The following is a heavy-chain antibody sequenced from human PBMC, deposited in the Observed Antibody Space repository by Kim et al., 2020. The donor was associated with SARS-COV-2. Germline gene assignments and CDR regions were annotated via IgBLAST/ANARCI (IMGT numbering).Heavy chain of an antibody. D-gene: IGHD6-19*01. CDR1: GYTLTELS. CDR2: FDPEDGET. J-gene: IGHJ3*02. V-gene: IGHV1-24*01. CDR3: ATIRADSSGWYLSFDI. Sequence: ASVKVSCKVSGYTLTELSMHWVRQAPGKGLEWMGGFDPEDGETIYAQKFQGRVTMTEDTSTDTAYMELSSLRSEDTAVYYCATIRADSSGWYLSFDIWGQGTMVTVSS.